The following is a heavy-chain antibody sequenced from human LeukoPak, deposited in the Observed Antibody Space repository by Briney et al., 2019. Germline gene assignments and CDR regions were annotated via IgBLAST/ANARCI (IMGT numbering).Heavy chain of an antibody. CDR3: VRGGGAFDY. Sequence: GGSLTLSCAASGFTFSDYYMSWVRQAPGKGLEWVANIKQDGSEKYYLDSVKGRFTISRDNAKKSVYVQMNSLRAEDTAVFYCVRGGGAFDYWGQGTLVTVPS. V-gene: IGHV3-7*04. CDR1: GFTFSDYY. CDR2: IKQDGSEK. D-gene: IGHD4/OR15-4a*01. J-gene: IGHJ4*02.